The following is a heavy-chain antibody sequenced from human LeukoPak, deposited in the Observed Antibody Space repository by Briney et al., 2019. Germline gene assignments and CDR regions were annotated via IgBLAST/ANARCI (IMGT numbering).Heavy chain of an antibody. CDR1: GFTFSSYA. CDR3: AKGSHGYSSSSADY. V-gene: IGHV3-23*01. D-gene: IGHD6-6*01. CDR2: ISGSGVNT. Sequence: PGGSLRLSCAASGFTFSSYAMNWVRQAPGKGLEWVSVISGSGVNTYYADSVKGRFTISRGNSKNTLYLQMNSLRVDDTAVYSCAKGSHGYSSSSADYWGQGTLVTVSS. J-gene: IGHJ4*01.